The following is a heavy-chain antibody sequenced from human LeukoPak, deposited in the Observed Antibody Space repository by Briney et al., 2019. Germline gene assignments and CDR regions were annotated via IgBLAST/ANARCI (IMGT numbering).Heavy chain of an antibody. J-gene: IGHJ4*02. D-gene: IGHD7-27*01. CDR1: GYTFTRYY. V-gene: IGHV1-46*01. CDR2: INSSGGST. Sequence: ASVKVSCKASGYTFTRYYMHWVRQAPGQGLEWMGIINSSGGSTSYAQKFQGRVTMTRDTSTSTVYMELSSLRSEDTAVYYCARELSGGYFDYWGQGTLVTVSS. CDR3: ARELSGGYFDY.